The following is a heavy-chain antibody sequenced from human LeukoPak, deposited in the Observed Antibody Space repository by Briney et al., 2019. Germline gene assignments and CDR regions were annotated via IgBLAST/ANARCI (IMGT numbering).Heavy chain of an antibody. D-gene: IGHD5-12*01. Sequence: ASVRVSCKAAGYTFTSYYMHWVRQAPGQRLEWRGIINPSGGSTSYAQKFQGRVTMTRDTSTSTVYMELSSLRSEDTAVYYCARDFSGYSGYEGYWGQGTLVTVSS. V-gene: IGHV1-46*01. CDR1: GYTFTSYY. J-gene: IGHJ4*02. CDR2: INPSGGST. CDR3: ARDFSGYSGYEGY.